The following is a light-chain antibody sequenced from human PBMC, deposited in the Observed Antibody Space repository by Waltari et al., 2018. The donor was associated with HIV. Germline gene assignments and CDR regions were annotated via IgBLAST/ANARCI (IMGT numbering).Light chain of an antibody. J-gene: IGLJ3*02. CDR1: NSDIGAYNF. Sequence: QSALTQPASVSGSPGQSLTISCPGTNSDIGAYNFVSCYQQHPDQAPRLILFGVTRRPSGISSRFSGLKSGNTASLTIFGLQDEDEADYYCSSYTSFKTVVFGGGTKLTVL. V-gene: IGLV2-14*01. CDR3: SSYTSFKTVV. CDR2: GVT.